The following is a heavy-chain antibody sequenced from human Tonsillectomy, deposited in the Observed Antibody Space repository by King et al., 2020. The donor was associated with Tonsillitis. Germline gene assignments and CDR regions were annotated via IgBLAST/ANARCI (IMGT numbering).Heavy chain of an antibody. CDR1: GGIFSSYA. CDR3: ARDSGDCSGGSCYGFYYYYMDV. D-gene: IGHD2-15*01. Sequence: QLVQSGAEVKKPGSSVKVSCTASGGIFSSYAISWVRQAPGQGLEWMGRIIPLLGIAKYAQKFQGRVTITADKFTSTAHMELGSLRTEDTAVYYWARDSGDCSGGSCYGFYYYYMDVWGKGTTVTVSS. CDR2: IIPLLGIA. V-gene: IGHV1-69*04. J-gene: IGHJ6*03.